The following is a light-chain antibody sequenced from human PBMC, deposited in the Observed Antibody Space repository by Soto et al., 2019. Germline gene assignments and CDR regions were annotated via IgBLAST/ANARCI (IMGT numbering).Light chain of an antibody. J-gene: IGKJ4*01. Sequence: EIVLTQSPATLSLSPGERATLSCRASQSVSSYLAWYQQKPDQPPRLLIYDASNRATGIPARFSGSGSGTDFSLTISSLEPEDFAVYYCQQRTNWPLTFGGGTAVEIQ. CDR3: QQRTNWPLT. V-gene: IGKV3-11*01. CDR1: QSVSSY. CDR2: DAS.